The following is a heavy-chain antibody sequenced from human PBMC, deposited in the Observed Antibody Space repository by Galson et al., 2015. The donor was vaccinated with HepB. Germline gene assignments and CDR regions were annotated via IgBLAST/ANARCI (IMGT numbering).Heavy chain of an antibody. CDR2: ISYDGSNK. D-gene: IGHD2-2*01. Sequence: SLRLSCAASGFTFSSYAMHWVRQAPGKGLEWVAVISYDGSNKYYADSVKGRFTISRDNSKNTLYLQMNSLRAEDTAVYYCATSGDCSSTSCYDYYYYGMDVWGQGTTVTVSS. CDR1: GFTFSSYA. CDR3: ATSGDCSSTSCYDYYYYGMDV. V-gene: IGHV3-30-3*01. J-gene: IGHJ6*02.